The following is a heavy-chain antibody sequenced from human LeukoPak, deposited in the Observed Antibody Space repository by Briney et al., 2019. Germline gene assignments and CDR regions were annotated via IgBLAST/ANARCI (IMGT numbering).Heavy chain of an antibody. D-gene: IGHD3-10*01. J-gene: IGHJ4*02. V-gene: IGHV4-4*02. CDR3: ARAYGSGYYLDY. CDR1: GGSISSSNW. CDR2: IYHSRST. Sequence: PSETLSLTCAVSGGSISSSNWWSWVRQPPGKGLEWIGEIYHSRSTNYNPSLKSRVTISVDKSKNQFSLKLSSVTAADTAVYYCARAYGSGYYLDYWGQGTLVTVSS.